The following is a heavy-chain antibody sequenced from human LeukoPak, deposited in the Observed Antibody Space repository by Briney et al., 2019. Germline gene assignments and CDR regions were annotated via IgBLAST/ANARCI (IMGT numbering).Heavy chain of an antibody. D-gene: IGHD3-3*01. J-gene: IGHJ4*02. CDR3: ARGGNEYYDFWSGSIPYYFDY. CDR1: GFTFSSYA. CDR2: ISYDGSNK. V-gene: IGHV3-30*04. Sequence: GGSLRLSCAASGFTFSSYAMHWVRQAPGKGLEWVAVISYDGSNKYYADSVKGRFTISRDNSKNTLYLQMNSLRAEDTAVYYCARGGNEYYDFWSGSIPYYFDYWGQGTLVTVFS.